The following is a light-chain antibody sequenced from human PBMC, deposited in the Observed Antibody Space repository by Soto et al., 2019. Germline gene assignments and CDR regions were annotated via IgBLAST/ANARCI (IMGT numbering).Light chain of an antibody. CDR2: GAS. J-gene: IGKJ1*01. CDR1: QSLSSSS. Sequence: EIVLTPSLGTLSMSPGERATLSRRASQSLSSSSLAWYQQKPGPAPRLLISGASSRAADIPDRFSGSGSGTDFTLTINRLEPEDFAVYYCQQYDSSPRTFGQGTKVDIK. CDR3: QQYDSSPRT. V-gene: IGKV3-20*01.